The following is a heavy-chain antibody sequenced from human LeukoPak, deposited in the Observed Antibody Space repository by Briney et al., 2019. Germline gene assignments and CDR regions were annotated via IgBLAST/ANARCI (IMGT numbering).Heavy chain of an antibody. CDR1: GGSISSGDYY. CDR3: ARQLELSPIFG. V-gene: IGHV4-30-4*01. J-gene: IGHJ4*02. CDR2: IYYSGSI. Sequence: SETLSLTCTVSGGSISSGDYYWSWIRQPPGKGLEWIGYIYYSGSIYYNPSLKSRVTISVDTSKNQFSLKLSSVTAADTAVYYCARQLELSPIFGWGQGTLVTVSS. D-gene: IGHD1-1*01.